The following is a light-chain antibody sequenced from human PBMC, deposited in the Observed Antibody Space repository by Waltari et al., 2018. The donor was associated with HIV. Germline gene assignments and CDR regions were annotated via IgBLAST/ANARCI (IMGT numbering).Light chain of an antibody. J-gene: IGKJ5*01. V-gene: IGKV1-39*01. CDR3: QQSYTSPSLT. CDR1: QNINIY. CDR2: GAS. Sequence: DIQMTQSPSSLSASVGDRVTVPCRASQNINIYLNWYQQKPGKVPKLLIYGASTLQSGVPSRFSGGGSGTDFTLTISSLQPEDFATYFCQQSYTSPSLTFGQGTRLEIK.